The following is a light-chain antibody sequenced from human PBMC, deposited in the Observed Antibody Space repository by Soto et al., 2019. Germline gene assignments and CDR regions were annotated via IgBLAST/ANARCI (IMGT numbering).Light chain of an antibody. J-gene: IGLJ1*01. CDR2: EVS. CDR1: NSDLGGYNY. Sequence: QSVLTQPASVSGSPGQSITVSCTGANSDLGGYNYVSWYQHHPGKAPKLVIYEVSNRPSGVSNRFSGSKSGNTASLAISGLQAEDEADYYCSSYTSSGTLVFGTGTKVTVL. CDR3: SSYTSSGTLV. V-gene: IGLV2-14*01.